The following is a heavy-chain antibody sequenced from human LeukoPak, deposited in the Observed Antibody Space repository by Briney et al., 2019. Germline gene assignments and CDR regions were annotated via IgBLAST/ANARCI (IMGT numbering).Heavy chain of an antibody. J-gene: IGHJ4*02. D-gene: IGHD6-19*01. CDR2: IYYSGST. Sequence: SQTLSLTCTVSGGSISSGSYYWSWIRQPPGKGLEWIGYIYYSGSTNYNPSLKSRVTISVDTSKNQFSLKLSSVTAADTAVYYCARAKAVAGRRHFDYWGQGTLVTVSS. V-gene: IGHV4-61*01. CDR3: ARAKAVAGRRHFDY. CDR1: GGSISSGSYY.